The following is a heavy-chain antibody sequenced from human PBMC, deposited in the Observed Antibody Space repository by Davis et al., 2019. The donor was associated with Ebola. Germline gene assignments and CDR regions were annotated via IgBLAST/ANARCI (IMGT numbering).Heavy chain of an antibody. CDR1: GFTVSSNY. D-gene: IGHD1-14*01. V-gene: IGHV3-23*01. CDR3: AKGGYNWNHLVGWYYFDY. J-gene: IGHJ4*02. CDR2: ISGSGGST. Sequence: RGSLRLSCAASGFTVSSNYMSWVRQAPGKGLEWVSAISGSGGSTYYADSVKGRFTISRDNSKNTLYLQMNSLRAEDTAVYYCAKGGYNWNHLVGWYYFDYWGQGTLVTVSS.